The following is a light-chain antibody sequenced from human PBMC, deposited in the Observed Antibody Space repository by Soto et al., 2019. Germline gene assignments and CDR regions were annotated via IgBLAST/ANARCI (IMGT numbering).Light chain of an antibody. J-gene: IGKJ1*01. Sequence: DIVMTQSPDSLAVSLGERATINCKSSQPVLNSSNNKNYLAWYQQKPGQPPQLLIYWASTRESGVPDRFSGSGSEKDFTFTISRLQAEDVAVYYCQQFHVSPWTFGQGTKVEIK. CDR2: WAS. CDR3: QQFHVSPWT. CDR1: QPVLNSSNNKNY. V-gene: IGKV4-1*01.